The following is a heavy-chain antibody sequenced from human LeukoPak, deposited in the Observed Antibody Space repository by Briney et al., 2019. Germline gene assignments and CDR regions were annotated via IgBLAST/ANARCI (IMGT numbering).Heavy chain of an antibody. CDR2: IYYRGST. V-gene: IGHV4-31*11. CDR1: GESFSGSS. Sequence: TLSPSRAVSGESFSGSSCSCIRQHPGKGLEWIGYIYYRGSTYYNASLKSPVSIAVDAYKNKFSLKLSSVSAADTAVYYCARGPGNGEWELLGTSYFDYWGQGTLVTVSS. J-gene: IGHJ4*02. D-gene: IGHD1-26*01. CDR3: ARGPGNGEWELLGTSYFDY.